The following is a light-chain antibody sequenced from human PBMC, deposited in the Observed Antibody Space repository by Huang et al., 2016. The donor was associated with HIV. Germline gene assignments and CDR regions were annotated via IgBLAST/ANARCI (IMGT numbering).Light chain of an antibody. CDR2: SAS. Sequence: DILLTQSPSSLSASVGDRVTITCRASQNINTYLNWYQQKPGKAPNLLIHSASTLQTGVPSRFGGSGSGTDFTLTVNSLQPEDSATYYCQQGYSALITFGQGTRL. CDR3: QQGYSALIT. CDR1: QNINTY. J-gene: IGKJ5*01. V-gene: IGKV1-39*01.